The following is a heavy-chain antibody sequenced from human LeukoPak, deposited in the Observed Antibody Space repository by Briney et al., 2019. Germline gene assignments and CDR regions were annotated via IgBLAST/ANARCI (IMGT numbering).Heavy chain of an antibody. CDR1: GGSISSYY. CDR3: ARQIRWLRYWFDP. V-gene: IGHV4-34*01. D-gene: IGHD5-12*01. J-gene: IGHJ5*02. Sequence: SETLSLTCTVSGGSISSYYWSWIRQPAGKGLEWIGEINHSGSTNYNPSLKSRVTISVDTSKNQFSLKLSSVTAADTAVYYCARQIRWLRYWFDPWGRGTLVTVSS. CDR2: INHSGST.